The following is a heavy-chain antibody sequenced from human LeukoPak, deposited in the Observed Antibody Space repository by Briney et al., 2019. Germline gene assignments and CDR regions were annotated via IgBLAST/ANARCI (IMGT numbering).Heavy chain of an antibody. V-gene: IGHV3-23*01. Sequence: GGSLRPSCAASGFTFSSYAMSWVRQAPGKGLEWVSAISGSGGSTYYADSVKGRFTISRDNSKNTLYLQMNSLRAEDTAVYYCAKYGGYDGYFDYWGQGTLVTVSS. CDR2: ISGSGGST. D-gene: IGHD5-12*01. CDR1: GFTFSSYA. CDR3: AKYGGYDGYFDY. J-gene: IGHJ4*02.